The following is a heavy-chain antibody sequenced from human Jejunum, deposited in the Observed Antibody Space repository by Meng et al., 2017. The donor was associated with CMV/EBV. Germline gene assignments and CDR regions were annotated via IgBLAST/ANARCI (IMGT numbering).Heavy chain of an antibody. CDR1: GYISSSSSD. Sequence: GYISSSSSDWSWIRQPPGKGLEWIGYIYYSGSTYYNPSLKSRLTISVDTSKNQFSLKLNSVTAADTAVYFCARVPVGGIRGYYFDNWGQGSLVTVSS. CDR3: ARVPVGGIRGYYFDN. CDR2: IYYSGST. V-gene: IGHV4-30-4*02. J-gene: IGHJ4*02. D-gene: IGHD2-15*01.